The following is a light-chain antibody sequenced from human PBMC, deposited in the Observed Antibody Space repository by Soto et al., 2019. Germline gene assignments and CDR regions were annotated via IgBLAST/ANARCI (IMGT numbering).Light chain of an antibody. Sequence: QSVLTQPPSASGTPGQRVTISCSGSTSNLGSNFVYWYQQVPGAAPKLLISRNDQRPSGVPDRFSGSKSGTSASLAISGLRSKDEADYHCAAWDDSLSGVVFGGGTKLTVL. CDR2: RND. CDR1: TSNLGSNF. CDR3: AAWDDSLSGVV. J-gene: IGLJ3*02. V-gene: IGLV1-47*01.